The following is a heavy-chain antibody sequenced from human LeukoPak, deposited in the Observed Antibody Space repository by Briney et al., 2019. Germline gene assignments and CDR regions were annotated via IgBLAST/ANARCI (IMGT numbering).Heavy chain of an antibody. CDR1: GFTFSDYI. CDR2: ISRTSSSM. J-gene: IGHJ4*02. Sequence: GGSLRLSCAASGFTFSDYIMNWVRQAPGKGLEWVSSISRTSSSMYYADSVKGRFTISRDNAKNSLYLQMNSLRAEDTALYYCARSVAASRDYWGQGTLVTVSS. CDR3: ARSVAASRDY. V-gene: IGHV3-21*04. D-gene: IGHD2-15*01.